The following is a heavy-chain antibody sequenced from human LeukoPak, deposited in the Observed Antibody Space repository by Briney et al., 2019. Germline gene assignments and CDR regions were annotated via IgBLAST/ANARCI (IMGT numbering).Heavy chain of an antibody. Sequence: GGSLRHSCAASGFTFSNYGMHWVRQAPGKGLEWVALISYDGSNKYYADSVKGRFTISRDNSKNTLYLQMISLRAEDTAVYYCANYGSVSYFAYWGQGTLVTVSS. J-gene: IGHJ4*02. CDR2: ISYDGSNK. CDR3: ANYGSVSYFAY. V-gene: IGHV3-30*18. D-gene: IGHD3-10*01. CDR1: GFTFSNYG.